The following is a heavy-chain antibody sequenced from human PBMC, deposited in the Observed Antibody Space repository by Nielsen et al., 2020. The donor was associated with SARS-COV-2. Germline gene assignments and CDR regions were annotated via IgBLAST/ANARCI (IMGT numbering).Heavy chain of an antibody. V-gene: IGHV4-39*07. CDR1: GGSISSNNYY. J-gene: IGHJ5*02. CDR2: LSSRGSA. CDR3: ARCGMYSSSSRFDP. D-gene: IGHD6-6*01. Sequence: SETLSLTCTVSGGSISSNNYYWVWIRQPPRKGLEWIGSLSSRGSAYYNPSLRNRVTMSVDTSKNQFSLKLTSATAADTAVYYCARCGMYSSSSRFDPWGQGTPVTVSS.